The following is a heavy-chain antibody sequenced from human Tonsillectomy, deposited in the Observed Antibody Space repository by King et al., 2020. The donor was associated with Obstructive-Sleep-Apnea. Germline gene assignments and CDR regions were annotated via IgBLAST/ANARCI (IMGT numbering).Heavy chain of an antibody. CDR3: ARDLSSWYVAGVASFGY. CDR2: LKQEGSEK. V-gene: IGHV3-7*03. Sequence: VQLVESGGGLVQPGGSLRLSCAASGFTFSSYWMSWVRQAPGKGLEWVANLKQEGSEKYYVDSVKGRFTISRDNAKNSLYLQMNSLRAEDTAVYYCARDLSSWYVAGVASFGYWGQGTLVTVSS. CDR1: GFTFSSYW. D-gene: IGHD6-13*01. J-gene: IGHJ4*02.